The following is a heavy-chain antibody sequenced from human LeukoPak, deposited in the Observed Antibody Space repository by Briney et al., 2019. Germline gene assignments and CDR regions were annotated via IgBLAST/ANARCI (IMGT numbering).Heavy chain of an antibody. V-gene: IGHV3-20*04. CDR1: GFTFDDYG. CDR3: ARGSITGIGDYN. J-gene: IGHJ4*02. CDR2: INWSGGST. Sequence: SGGSLRLSCAASGFTFDDYGMSWVRQGPGKGLEWVCGINWSGGSTGYADSVKGRFTISRDSAKNSVYLQMNSLRAEDTAVYYCARGSITGIGDYNWGQGTLVTVSS. D-gene: IGHD1-20*01.